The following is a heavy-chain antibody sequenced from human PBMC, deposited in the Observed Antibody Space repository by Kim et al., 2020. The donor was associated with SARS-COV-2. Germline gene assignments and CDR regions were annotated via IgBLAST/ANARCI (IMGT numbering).Heavy chain of an antibody. D-gene: IGHD3-10*01. Sequence: SETLYLTCAVYGGSFSGYYWSWIRQPPGKGLEWIGEINHSGSTNYNPSLKSRVTISVDTSKNQFSLKLSSVTAADTAVYYCARGYYGSGSYWFDPWGQGTLVTVSS. V-gene: IGHV4-34*01. CDR3: ARGYYGSGSYWFDP. J-gene: IGHJ5*02. CDR2: INHSGST. CDR1: GGSFSGYY.